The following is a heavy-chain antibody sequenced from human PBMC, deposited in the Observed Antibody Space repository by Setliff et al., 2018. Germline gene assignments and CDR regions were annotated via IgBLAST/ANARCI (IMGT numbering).Heavy chain of an antibody. V-gene: IGHV4-30-4*08. Sequence: SETLSLTCTVSGGSISSGDYYWSWIRQPPGKGLEWIGYIYSSGSTYYNPSLKSRVSISVDTSKNQFSLKLSSVTAADTAMYYCAKGRGEMDSWGQGILVTVSS. J-gene: IGHJ4*02. CDR3: AKGRGEMDS. CDR1: GGSISSGDYY. CDR2: IYSSGST. D-gene: IGHD3-10*01.